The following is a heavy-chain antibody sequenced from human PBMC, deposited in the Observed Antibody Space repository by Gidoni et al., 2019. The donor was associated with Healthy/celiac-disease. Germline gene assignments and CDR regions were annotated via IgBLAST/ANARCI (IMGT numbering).Heavy chain of an antibody. Sequence: EVQLVESGGGLVKPGGSLRLSCAASGFTFISAWMSWVRQAPGKGLEWVGRIQSKTDGGTTDYAAPVKGRFTISRDDSKNTLYLQMNSLKTEDTAVYYCIAYCGGDCYFYYFDYWGQGTLVTVSS. CDR2: IQSKTDGGTT. D-gene: IGHD2-21*02. CDR3: IAYCGGDCYFYYFDY. CDR1: GFTFISAW. V-gene: IGHV3-15*01. J-gene: IGHJ4*02.